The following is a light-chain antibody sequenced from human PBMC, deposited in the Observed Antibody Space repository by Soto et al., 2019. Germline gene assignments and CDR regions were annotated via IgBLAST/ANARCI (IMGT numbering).Light chain of an antibody. Sequence: DIQMTQSPSTLSASAGDRTTITCRASRSISRWLAWYQQRPGKALQLLSSHASTSGGGVPSRFSGSGSGTAFTLTIRRLQADDLASCHHHGNTSSWTFGQGTKVDIK. J-gene: IGKJ1*01. CDR3: HGNTSSWT. CDR1: RSISRW. V-gene: IGKV1-5*03. CDR2: HAS.